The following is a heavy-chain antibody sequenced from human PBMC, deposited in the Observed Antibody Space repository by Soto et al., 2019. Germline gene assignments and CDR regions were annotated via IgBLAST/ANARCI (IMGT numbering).Heavy chain of an antibody. J-gene: IGHJ4*02. CDR2: TNSDGTDS. Sequence: LRLSCAAAGFAFEDYAMHWVRQVPGKGLEWVSLTNSDGTDSYYMDSVKGRFTISRDNAKSTLYLQMDRLRPEDTALYFCAKSLYYYDSSPLDHWGQGTLVTVSS. CDR1: GFAFEDYA. CDR3: AKSLYYYDSSPLDH. D-gene: IGHD3-22*01. V-gene: IGHV3-43D*04.